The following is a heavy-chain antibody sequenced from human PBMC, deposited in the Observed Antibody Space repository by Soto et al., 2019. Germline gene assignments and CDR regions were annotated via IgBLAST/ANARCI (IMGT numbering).Heavy chain of an antibody. D-gene: IGHD2-15*01. Sequence: LRLSCAASGFTFSRFDMSWVRQAPGKGLQWVAGISLGGGSTYYTDSVKGRFTISRDNSENTLYLQMNSLRGEDTAVYYCAKTVSIAVVAAPNFDSWGQGTLVTVSS. CDR3: AKTVSIAVVAAPNFDS. J-gene: IGHJ4*02. CDR2: ISLGGGST. V-gene: IGHV3-23*01. CDR1: GFTFSRFD.